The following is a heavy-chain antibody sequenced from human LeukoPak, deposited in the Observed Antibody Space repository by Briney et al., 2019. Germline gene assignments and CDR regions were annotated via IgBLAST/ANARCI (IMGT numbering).Heavy chain of an antibody. J-gene: IGHJ3*02. D-gene: IGHD2-8*02. Sequence: GGSLRLSCAASGFTFSNAWMSWVRQAPGKGLEWVGRIKSKTDGGTTDYAAPVKGRFTISRDDSENTLFLQMNSLRAEDTAVYYCARLVGHSHAFDIWGQGTMVTVSS. CDR3: ARLVGHSHAFDI. V-gene: IGHV3-15*01. CDR1: GFTFSNAW. CDR2: IKSKTDGGTT.